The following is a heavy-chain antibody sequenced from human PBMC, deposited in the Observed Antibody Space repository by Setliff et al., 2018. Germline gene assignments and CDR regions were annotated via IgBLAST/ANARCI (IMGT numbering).Heavy chain of an antibody. Sequence: ASVKVSCKASGYSFTNYDINWVRQVTGRGLEWLGWINTNSGTTGRAQKFQDRVTMTRDPSITTAYMELSSLRSDDSAVYYCARGYCNTTTCSTSPQYYYLDVWDKGTTVTVSS. J-gene: IGHJ6*03. CDR3: ARGYCNTTTCSTSPQYYYLDV. CDR1: GYSFTNYD. CDR2: INTNSGTT. D-gene: IGHD2-2*02. V-gene: IGHV1-8*02.